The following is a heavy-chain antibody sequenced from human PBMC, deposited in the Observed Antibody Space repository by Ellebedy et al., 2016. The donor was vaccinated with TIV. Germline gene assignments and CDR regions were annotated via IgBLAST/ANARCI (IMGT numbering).Heavy chain of an antibody. Sequence: GGSLRLSXAASGFTFSSYAMSWVRQAPGKGLEWVSAISGSGGSTYYPDSVKGRFTISKDNSKNTLYLQMNSLRAEDTARYYCVKGAWLDFWGQGALVTVSS. J-gene: IGHJ4*02. CDR3: VKGAWLDF. CDR2: ISGSGGST. V-gene: IGHV3-23*01. CDR1: GFTFSSYA.